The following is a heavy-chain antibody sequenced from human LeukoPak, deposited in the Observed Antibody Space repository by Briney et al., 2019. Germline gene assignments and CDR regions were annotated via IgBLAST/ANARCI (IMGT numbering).Heavy chain of an antibody. CDR3: AKRGSVGTLGHFDY. V-gene: IGHV3-23*01. CDR1: GFTFDDYA. CDR2: ISGSGGST. J-gene: IGHJ4*02. Sequence: GGSLRLSCAASGFTFDDYAMHWVRQAPGKGLEWVSAISGSGGSTYYADSVKGRFTISRDNSKNTLYLQMNSLRAEDTAVYYCAKRGSVGTLGHFDYWGQGTLVTVSS. D-gene: IGHD6-13*01.